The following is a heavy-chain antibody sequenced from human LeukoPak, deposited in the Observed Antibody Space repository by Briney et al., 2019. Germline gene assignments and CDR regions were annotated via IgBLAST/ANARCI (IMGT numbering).Heavy chain of an antibody. CDR3: ARDSSGTVYALMEDY. CDR2: INPSGGST. CDR1: GYTFTSYY. J-gene: IGHJ4*02. D-gene: IGHD2-8*01. Sequence: ASVKVSCKASGYTFTSYYMHWVRQAPGQGLEWMEIINPSGGSTSYAQKFQGRVTMTRDTSTSTVYMELSSLRSEDTAVYYCARDSSGTVYALMEDYWGQGTLVTVSS. V-gene: IGHV1-46*01.